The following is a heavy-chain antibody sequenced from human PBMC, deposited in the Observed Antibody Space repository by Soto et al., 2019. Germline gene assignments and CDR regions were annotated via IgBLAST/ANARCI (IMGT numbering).Heavy chain of an antibody. CDR2: IYYSGST. J-gene: IGHJ6*02. CDR3: ARVRRVNYYASGSYYYYYGMDV. D-gene: IGHD3-10*01. CDR1: GGSISSYY. V-gene: IGHV4-59*08. Sequence: PSETLSLTCTVSGGSISSYYWSWIRQPPGKGLEWIGYIYYSGSTNYNPSLKSRVTISVDTSKNQFSLKLSSVTAADTAVYYCARVRRVNYYASGSYYYYYGMDVWGQGTTVTVSS.